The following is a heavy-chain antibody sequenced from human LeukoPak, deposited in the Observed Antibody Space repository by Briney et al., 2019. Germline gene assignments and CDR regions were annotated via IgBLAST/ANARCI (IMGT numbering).Heavy chain of an antibody. CDR3: ARVARTIAARPILGPFDY. D-gene: IGHD6-6*01. J-gene: IGHJ4*02. CDR2: INPSGGST. CDR1: GYTFTSYY. Sequence: GASVKVSCKASGYTFTSYYMHWVRQAPGQELEWMGIINPSGGSTSYAQKFQGRVTMTRDTSTSTVYMELSSLRSEDTAVYYCARVARTIAARPILGPFDYWGQGTLVTVSS. V-gene: IGHV1-46*01.